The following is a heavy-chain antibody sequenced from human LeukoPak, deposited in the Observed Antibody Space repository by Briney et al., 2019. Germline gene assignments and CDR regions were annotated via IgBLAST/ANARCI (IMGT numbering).Heavy chain of an antibody. Sequence: LSETVSLTCAVYGGSFSGYYWSWIRQPPGKGLEWIGEIGHSGDPKYSASLKSRVSLSVDTSKNQISLKMNFVTAADTALYYCARGHLRTGTREFDSWGQGTLVTVSS. CDR3: ARGHLRTGTREFDS. J-gene: IGHJ4*02. CDR2: IGHSGDP. V-gene: IGHV4-34*01. CDR1: GGSFSGYY. D-gene: IGHD1-7*01.